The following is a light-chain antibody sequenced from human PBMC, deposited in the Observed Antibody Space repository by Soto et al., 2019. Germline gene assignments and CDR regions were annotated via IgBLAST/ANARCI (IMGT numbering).Light chain of an antibody. Sequence: DIQLTQSPSFLSASVGDRITITCRASQGIRGNLAWYQQKPGKAPKILISGASSLQRGVPSRFSGSGSGTDFTLTISCLQTEDFATYYCLQLNDYPLTFGGGTKVDIK. CDR3: LQLNDYPLT. CDR2: GAS. J-gene: IGKJ4*01. CDR1: QGIRGN. V-gene: IGKV1-9*01.